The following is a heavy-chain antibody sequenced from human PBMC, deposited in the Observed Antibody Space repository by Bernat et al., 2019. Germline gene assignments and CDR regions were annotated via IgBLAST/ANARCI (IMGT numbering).Heavy chain of an antibody. CDR2: ISGSGDTT. Sequence: EVQLLESGGGLVQPGGSLRLSCAASGFTLSNYAMTWVRQAPGKGLEWVSTISGSGDTTYYADSVKGRFTISRDNSKNTLYLQMNSLRAEDTAVYYCAKDVGAVADDYWGQGTLVTVSS. V-gene: IGHV3-23*01. J-gene: IGHJ4*02. CDR3: AKDVGAVADDY. CDR1: GFTLSNYA. D-gene: IGHD6-19*01.